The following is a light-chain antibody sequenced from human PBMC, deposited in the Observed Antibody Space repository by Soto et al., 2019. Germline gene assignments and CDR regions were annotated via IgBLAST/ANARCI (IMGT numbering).Light chain of an antibody. J-gene: IGLJ1*01. CDR3: CSYAGSSSSI. V-gene: IGLV2-23*02. Sequence: QSVLTQPASVSGSPGQSITISCSGTSSDVGTYNLVSWYQQYPGKAPRLMIYEVTKRPSGVSNRFSGSKSGTTASLTISGLQPEDEADYYCCSYAGSSSSIFGTGTKVTVL. CDR2: EVT. CDR1: SSDVGTYNL.